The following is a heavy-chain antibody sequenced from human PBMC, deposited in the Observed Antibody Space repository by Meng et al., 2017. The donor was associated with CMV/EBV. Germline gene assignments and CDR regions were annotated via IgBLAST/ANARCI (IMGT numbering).Heavy chain of an antibody. CDR3: ARGRLGGSFDY. J-gene: IGHJ4*02. V-gene: IGHV3-74*01. CDR1: GFTFSSYW. D-gene: IGHD1-26*01. Sequence: GESLKISCAASGFTFSSYWMLWVRQAPGKGLVWVSRINSDGSSTSYADSVKGRFTISRDNAKNTLYLQMNSLRAEDTAVYYCARGRLGGSFDYWGQGTLVTVSS. CDR2: INSDGSST.